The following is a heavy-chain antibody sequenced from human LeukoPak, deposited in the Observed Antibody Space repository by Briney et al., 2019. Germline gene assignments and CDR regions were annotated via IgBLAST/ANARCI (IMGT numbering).Heavy chain of an antibody. Sequence: EASVKVSCKASGYTFTTYTMHWVRQAPGQRLEWMGWINADTSNTKCSQEFQGRLTITRDTSASTVYMDLSSLKSEDMAVYYCARSGGSRGTVTPPGDFWGQGTLVTVSS. V-gene: IGHV1-3*03. CDR3: ARSGGSRGTVTPPGDF. J-gene: IGHJ4*02. D-gene: IGHD4-17*01. CDR2: INADTSNT. CDR1: GYTFTTYT.